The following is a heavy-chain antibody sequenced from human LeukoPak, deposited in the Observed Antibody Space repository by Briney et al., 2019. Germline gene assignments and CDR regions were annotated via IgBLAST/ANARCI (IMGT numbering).Heavy chain of an antibody. D-gene: IGHD3-10*01. CDR3: ARGLYGSGKYYFDY. CDR1: GFTFSHYS. Sequence: PGGSLRLSCAAPGFTFSHYSINWVRQAPGKGLEWVSYISSSSSTIYYADSVKGRFTISRDNAKNSLYLQMNSLRAEDTAVYYCARGLYGSGKYYFDYWGQGTLVTVSS. V-gene: IGHV3-48*01. J-gene: IGHJ4*02. CDR2: ISSSSSTI.